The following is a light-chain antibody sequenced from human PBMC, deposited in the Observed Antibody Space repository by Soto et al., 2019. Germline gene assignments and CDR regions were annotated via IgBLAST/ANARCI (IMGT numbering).Light chain of an antibody. V-gene: IGKV1-5*03. CDR1: QRISAW. CDR2: KAS. CDR3: QQSYSTPL. Sequence: IQMTQSHAPRSASVGSRVLPPCRASQRISAWLAWYQQKPGKAPRLLIYKASTLEIGVPSRFSGSGSGTDFTLTISSLQPEDFATYYCQQSYSTPLFGPGTKVDIK. J-gene: IGKJ3*01.